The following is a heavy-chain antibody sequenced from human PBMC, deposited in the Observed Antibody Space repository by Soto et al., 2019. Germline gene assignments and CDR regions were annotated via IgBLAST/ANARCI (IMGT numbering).Heavy chain of an antibody. CDR1: CGSISGYY. V-gene: IGHV4-59*01. CDR2: MYNTGST. Sequence: SETLSLTCTVSCGSISGYYWSWIRQPPGKGLEWIGYMYNTGSTVYNPSFKSRVTISVDTSKSQFSLRLNSVTAADTAVYYCARDLWGYCGTDCYPLDVWGQGTTVTVSS. CDR3: ARDLWGYCGTDCYPLDV. J-gene: IGHJ6*02. D-gene: IGHD2-21*02.